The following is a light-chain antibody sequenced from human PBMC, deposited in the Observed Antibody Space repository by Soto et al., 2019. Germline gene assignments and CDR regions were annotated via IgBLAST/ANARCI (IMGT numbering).Light chain of an antibody. V-gene: IGKV3-20*01. CDR3: QQYGSSPHT. J-gene: IGKJ2*01. CDR2: GAS. Sequence: EIVLTQSPGTLSFSPGERATLSCRASQSVSSNYLAWYQQKPGQAPSLLIHGASSRATGIPDRFSGSGSGTDFTLTITRLEPEDFAVYYCQQYGSSPHTFGQGTKLQIK. CDR1: QSVSSNY.